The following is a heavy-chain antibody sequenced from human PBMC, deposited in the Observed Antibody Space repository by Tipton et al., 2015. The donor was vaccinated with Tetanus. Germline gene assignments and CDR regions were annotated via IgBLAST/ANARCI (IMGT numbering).Heavy chain of an antibody. Sequence: TLSLTCDVSGASISSAAWTWIRQPSGKGLEWLASISDRGLSNSNYFLKSRITISRDTSSNQFSLKLTSVTAADTDVYYCARESITIFGVVSIDDWGQGTLVTVSS. CDR1: GASISSAA. J-gene: IGHJ4*02. CDR3: ARESITIFGVVSIDD. CDR2: ISDRGLS. V-gene: IGHV4-59*13. D-gene: IGHD3-3*01.